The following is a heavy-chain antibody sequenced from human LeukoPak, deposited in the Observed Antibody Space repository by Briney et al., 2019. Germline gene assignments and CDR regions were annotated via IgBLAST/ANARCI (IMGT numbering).Heavy chain of an antibody. D-gene: IGHD2-15*01. CDR3: APRVVGSAPFDY. Sequence: GGSLRLSCAASGFTFRSYDMSWVRQAPGKWLEWVSGISGSGGSTYYADSVKGRFTISRDNSKNTLYLQMNNLRAEDTAVYYCAPRVVGSAPFDYWGQGTLVTVSS. J-gene: IGHJ4*02. V-gene: IGHV3-23*01. CDR1: GFTFRSYD. CDR2: ISGSGGST.